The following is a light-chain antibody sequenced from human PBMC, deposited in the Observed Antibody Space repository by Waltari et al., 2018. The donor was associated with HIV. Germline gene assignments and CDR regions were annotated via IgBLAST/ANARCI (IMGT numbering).Light chain of an antibody. J-gene: IGKJ3*01. V-gene: IGKV2-28*01. Sequence: DVVMTQSPISLSVSPGESASIPLRSRQSLLHSNGDNYLDWHFQKPGQSPQLLLYLGSIRAPGVPDRFSSAGSGTDFTLRISRVEPEDVGVYYCMQARQSTFTFGPGTKIEI. CDR1: QSLLHSNGDNY. CDR2: LGS. CDR3: MQARQSTFT.